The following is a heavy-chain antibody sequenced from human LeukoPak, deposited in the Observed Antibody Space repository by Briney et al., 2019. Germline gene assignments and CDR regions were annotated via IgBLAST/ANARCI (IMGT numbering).Heavy chain of an antibody. CDR3: ARGQGYYDSSGYFNWFDP. J-gene: IGHJ5*02. V-gene: IGHV1-8*02. CDR2: MNPNSGNT. CDR1: GYTFTSYD. Sequence: GASVKVSCKASGYTFTSYDINWVRQATGQGLEWMGWMNPNSGNTGYAQKFQGRVTMTRNTSISTAYMELSSLRSEDTAVYYCARGQGYYDSSGYFNWFDPWGQGTLVTVSS. D-gene: IGHD3-22*01.